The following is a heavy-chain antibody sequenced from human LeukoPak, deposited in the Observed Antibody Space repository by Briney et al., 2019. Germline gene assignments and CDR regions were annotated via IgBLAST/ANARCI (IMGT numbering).Heavy chain of an antibody. Sequence: GASVKVSCKASGYTFTSYDINWVRQATGQGLEWMVWMNPNSGNTGYAQKFQGRVTMTRNTSISTAYMELSSLRSEDTAVYYCARGYSSGWYESYYYYYYYMDVWGKGTTVTVSS. V-gene: IGHV1-8*01. D-gene: IGHD6-19*01. CDR3: ARGYSSGWYESYYYYYYYMDV. CDR2: MNPNSGNT. CDR1: GYTFTSYD. J-gene: IGHJ6*03.